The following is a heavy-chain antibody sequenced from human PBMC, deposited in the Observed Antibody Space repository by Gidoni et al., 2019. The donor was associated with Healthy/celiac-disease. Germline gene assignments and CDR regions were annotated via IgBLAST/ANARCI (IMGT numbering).Heavy chain of an antibody. CDR1: GGTFTSYA. J-gene: IGHJ6*02. CDR3: ARDEARGGRSPGYSSSPENLYYYYGMDV. CDR2: IIPILGIA. Sequence: QVQLVQSGAEVKTPGSSVKVSCKASGGTFTSYAISWVRQAPGQGLEWMGRIIPILGIANYAQKFQGRVTITADKSTSTAYMELSSLRSEDTAVYYCARDEARGGRSPGYSSSPENLYYYYGMDVWGQGTTVTVSS. V-gene: IGHV1-69*04. D-gene: IGHD6-13*01.